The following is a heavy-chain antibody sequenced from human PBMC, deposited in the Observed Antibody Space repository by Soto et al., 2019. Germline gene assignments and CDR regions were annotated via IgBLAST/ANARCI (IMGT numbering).Heavy chain of an antibody. CDR2: ISYDGSDK. V-gene: IGHV3-30*18. CDR1: GFTFDNSG. J-gene: IGHJ6*02. CDR3: VKDRVPGAYGNYYGMDV. Sequence: PGGSLRLSCRVSGFTFDNSGMHWVRQAPGKGLEWMAVISYDGSDKYYADSVKGRVIISRDNSKNTLNLEMNSLRAEDTAIYYCVKDRVPGAYGNYYGMDVWGQGTTVTASS. D-gene: IGHD5-12*01.